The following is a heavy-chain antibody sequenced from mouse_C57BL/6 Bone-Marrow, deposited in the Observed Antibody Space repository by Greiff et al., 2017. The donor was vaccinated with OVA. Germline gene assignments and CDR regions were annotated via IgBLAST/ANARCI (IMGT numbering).Heavy chain of an antibody. D-gene: IGHD1-1*01. CDR3: ARWGGYYGSSLFDV. Sequence: QVQLQQSGAELVRPGSSVKLSCKASGYTFTSYWMDWVKQRPGQGLEWIGNIYPSDSETHYNQKFKDKATLTVDKSSSTAYMQLSSLTSEDSAVYYCARWGGYYGSSLFDVWGTGTTVTVSS. V-gene: IGHV1-61*01. J-gene: IGHJ1*03. CDR2: IYPSDSET. CDR1: GYTFTSYW.